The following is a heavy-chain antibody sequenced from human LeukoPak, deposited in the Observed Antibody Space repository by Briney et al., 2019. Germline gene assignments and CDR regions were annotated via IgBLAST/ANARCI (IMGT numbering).Heavy chain of an antibody. J-gene: IGHJ6*03. V-gene: IGHV4-34*01. CDR3: ARVGVVPKYCSSTSCPRSSYYMDV. Sequence: SETLSLTCAVYGGSFSGYYWSWIRQPPGKGLEWIGEINHSGSTNYNPSLKSRVTISVDTSKNQFSLKLSSVTAADTAVYYCARVGVVPKYCSSTSCPRSSYYMDVWGEGTTVTVSS. D-gene: IGHD2-2*01. CDR1: GGSFSGYY. CDR2: INHSGST.